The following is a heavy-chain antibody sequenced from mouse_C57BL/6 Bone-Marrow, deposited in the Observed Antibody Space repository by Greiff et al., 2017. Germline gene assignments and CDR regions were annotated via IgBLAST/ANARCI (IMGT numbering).Heavy chain of an antibody. J-gene: IGHJ1*03. Sequence: EVMLVESGGGLVKPGGSLKLSCAASGFTFSSYAMSWVRQTPEKRLEWVATISDGGSYTYYPDNVKGRFTISRDNAKNNLYLHMSHLKSEETAMYYCEREGPSYYGSSPWYFDVWGTGTTVTVSS. CDR2: ISDGGSYT. V-gene: IGHV5-4*01. CDR1: GFTFSSYA. CDR3: EREGPSYYGSSPWYFDV. D-gene: IGHD1-1*01.